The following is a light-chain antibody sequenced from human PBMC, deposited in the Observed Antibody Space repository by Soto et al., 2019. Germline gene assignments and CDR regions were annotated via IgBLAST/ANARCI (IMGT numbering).Light chain of an antibody. V-gene: IGKV1-5*03. CDR2: KVS. Sequence: DSQMTQFPSTLSASVGDRVTITCRASQSISPWLAWYQQKPGKAPKILISKVSTLQSGVPPRFSGSGSGTKFPLPISSLQPDVFATYYCQKYELYPMILGGGTKGDIK. CDR3: QKYELYPMI. CDR1: QSISPW. J-gene: IGKJ4*01.